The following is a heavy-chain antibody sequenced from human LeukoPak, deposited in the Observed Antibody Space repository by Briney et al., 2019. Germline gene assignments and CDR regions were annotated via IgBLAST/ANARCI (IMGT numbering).Heavy chain of an antibody. V-gene: IGHV3-23*01. CDR3: AKGHSSGWFYFDY. D-gene: IGHD6-19*01. CDR2: ISGSGGST. J-gene: IGHJ4*02. Sequence: GGSLRLSCAASGFTFSSYAMSWVRQAPGKGLEWVSAISGSGGSTYYADSVKGRFTISRDNSKSTLYLQMNSLRAEDTAVYYCAKGHSSGWFYFDYWGQGTLVTVSS. CDR1: GFTFSSYA.